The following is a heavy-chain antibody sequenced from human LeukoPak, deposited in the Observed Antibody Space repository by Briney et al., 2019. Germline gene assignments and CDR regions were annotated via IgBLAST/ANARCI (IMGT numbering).Heavy chain of an antibody. Sequence: PGGSLRLSCAASGFSFGYYWMSWVRQAPGKGLEWVANIKQDGSQIYYVDSVKGRFTISRDNAKNSLYLQMNSLRAEDTAVFYCARDRILTSSWNYFDYWGQGTLVTVSS. D-gene: IGHD2-2*01. CDR1: GFSFGYYW. CDR2: IKQDGSQI. V-gene: IGHV3-7*01. CDR3: ARDRILTSSWNYFDY. J-gene: IGHJ4*02.